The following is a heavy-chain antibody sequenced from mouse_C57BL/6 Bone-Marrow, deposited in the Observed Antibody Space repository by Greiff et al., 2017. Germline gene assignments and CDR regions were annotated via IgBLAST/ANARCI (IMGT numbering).Heavy chain of an antibody. D-gene: IGHD2-4*01. V-gene: IGHV14-4*01. Sequence: VHVKQSGAELVRPGASVKLSCTASGFNIKDDYMHWVKQRPEQGLEWIGWIDPENGDTEYASKFQGKAPITADTSSNTAYLQLSSLTSEDTAVYYCSLYYDYAWFAYWGQGTLVTVSA. CDR2: IDPENGDT. CDR1: GFNIKDDY. J-gene: IGHJ3*01. CDR3: SLYYDYAWFAY.